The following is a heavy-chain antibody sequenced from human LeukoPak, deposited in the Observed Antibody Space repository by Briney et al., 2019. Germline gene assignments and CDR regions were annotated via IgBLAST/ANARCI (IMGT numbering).Heavy chain of an antibody. J-gene: IGHJ4*02. V-gene: IGHV3-48*03. CDR1: GFTFSSYE. D-gene: IGHD3-10*01. Sequence: GGSPRLSCAASGFTFSSYEMNWVRQAPGKGLEWVSYISSSGSTIYYADSVKGRFTISRDNAKNSLYLQMNSLRAEDTAVYYCARLDYGSGNLRYWGQGTLVTVSS. CDR2: ISSSGSTI. CDR3: ARLDYGSGNLRY.